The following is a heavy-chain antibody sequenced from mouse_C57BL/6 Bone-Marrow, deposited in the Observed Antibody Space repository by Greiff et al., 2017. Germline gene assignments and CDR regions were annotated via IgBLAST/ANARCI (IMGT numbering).Heavy chain of an antibody. CDR1: GYTFTSYW. CDR3: ARSGTMITWDY. Sequence: QVQLQQPGAELVKPGASVKMSCKASGYTFTSYWITWVKQRPGQGLEWIGDIYPGSGSTTYNEKFKGKATLTVDTSSSTAYMQISSLTSEDTAVYYCARSGTMITWDYWGQGTTLTVYS. CDR2: IYPGSGST. V-gene: IGHV1-55*01. D-gene: IGHD2-4*01. J-gene: IGHJ2*01.